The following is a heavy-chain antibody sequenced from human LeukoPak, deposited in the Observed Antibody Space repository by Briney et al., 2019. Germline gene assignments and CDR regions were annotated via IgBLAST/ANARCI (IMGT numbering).Heavy chain of an antibody. CDR1: GFTFSSYA. V-gene: IGHV3-30-3*01. CDR2: ISYDGSNK. CDR3: ASDVGAQSSGSYYKGDY. D-gene: IGHD3-10*01. Sequence: GGSLRLSCAASGFTFSSYAMHWVRQAPGKGLEWVAVISYDGSNKYYADSVKGRFTISRDNSKNTLYLQMNSLRAEDTAVYYCASDVGAQSSGSYYKGDYWGQGTLVTVSS. J-gene: IGHJ4*02.